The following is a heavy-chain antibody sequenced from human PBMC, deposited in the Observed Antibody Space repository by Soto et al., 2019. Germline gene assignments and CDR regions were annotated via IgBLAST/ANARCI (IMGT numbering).Heavy chain of an antibody. J-gene: IGHJ4*02. CDR2: INTDGSST. D-gene: IGHD1-26*01. CDR1: GFTFNYYW. CDR3: ARVTGTYYHFDY. V-gene: IGHV3-74*01. Sequence: GGSLRLSCAASGFTFNYYWMHWVHQAPGKGLVWVSRINTDGSSTTYADSVKGRFTISRDNAKNTLYLQMNSLRAEDTAVYYCARVTGTYYHFDYWGQGTLVTVSS.